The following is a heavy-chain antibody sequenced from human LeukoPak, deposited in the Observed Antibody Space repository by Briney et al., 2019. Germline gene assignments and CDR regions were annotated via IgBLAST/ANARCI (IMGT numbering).Heavy chain of an antibody. CDR2: IYYSVST. CDR1: GGSITSGSYY. CDR3: ARYAVEYSGTYFDS. D-gene: IGHD1-26*01. J-gene: IGHJ4*02. Sequence: PSETLSLTCTVPGGSITSGSYYWGWIRQYPGKGLEWMGNIYYSVSTYYNPSLKSRVTISVDTSKNQFSLKLSSVTAADTAVYYCARYAVEYSGTYFDSWGQGSLVTVSS. V-gene: IGHV4-39*01.